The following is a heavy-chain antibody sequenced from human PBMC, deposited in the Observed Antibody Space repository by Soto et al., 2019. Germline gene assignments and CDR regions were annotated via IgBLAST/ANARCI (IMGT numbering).Heavy chain of an antibody. V-gene: IGHV4-31*03. J-gene: IGHJ5*02. Sequence: SETLSLTCTVSGGSISSGGYYWSWIRQHPGKGLEWIGYIYYSGSTYYNPSLKSRVTISVDTSKNQFSLKLSSVTAADTAVYYCARDKSTIFIPPGWFDPWGQGTLVTVSS. D-gene: IGHD3-3*01. CDR3: ARDKSTIFIPPGWFDP. CDR2: IYYSGST. CDR1: GGSISSGGYY.